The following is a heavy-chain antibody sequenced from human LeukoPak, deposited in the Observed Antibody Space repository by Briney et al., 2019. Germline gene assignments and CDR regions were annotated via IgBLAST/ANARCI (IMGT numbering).Heavy chain of an antibody. D-gene: IGHD5-12*01. Sequence: GASVKVSCKASGYSFISCDINWVRQATGQGLEWLGWMNRNSGSTGYAQNFQGRVSMTRDTSISTAYMELSNLGSEDTAVYYCARNLARTGDFDYWGQGTLVTVSS. J-gene: IGHJ4*02. CDR2: MNRNSGST. CDR3: ARNLARTGDFDY. V-gene: IGHV1-8*01. CDR1: GYSFISCD.